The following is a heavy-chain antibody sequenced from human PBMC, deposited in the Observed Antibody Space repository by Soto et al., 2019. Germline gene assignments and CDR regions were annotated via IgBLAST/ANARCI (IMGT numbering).Heavy chain of an antibody. D-gene: IGHD3-10*01. CDR1: GGSISSYY. CDR2: IYYSGST. J-gene: IGHJ6*02. Sequence: SETLSLTCTVSGGSISSYYWSWIRQPPGKGLEWIGYIYYSGSTNYNPSLKSRVTISVDTSKNQFSLKLSSVTAADTAVYYCASLGGAGFGEPYYYYGMDVWGQGTTVTVSS. CDR3: ASLGGAGFGEPYYYYGMDV. V-gene: IGHV4-59*01.